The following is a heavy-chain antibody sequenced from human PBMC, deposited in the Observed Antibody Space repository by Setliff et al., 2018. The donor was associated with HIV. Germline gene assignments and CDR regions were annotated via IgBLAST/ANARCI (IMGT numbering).Heavy chain of an antibody. Sequence: GGSLRLSCAASGFTFSSYWMHWVRQAPGKGLVWVSRINSDGSSTSYADSVKGQFTISRDNAKNTLYLQMNSLRAEDTAVYYCARGPYGSGSYYLDYWGQGTLVTVSS. CDR2: INSDGSST. CDR3: ARGPYGSGSYYLDY. J-gene: IGHJ4*02. D-gene: IGHD3-10*01. CDR1: GFTFSSYW. V-gene: IGHV3-74*01.